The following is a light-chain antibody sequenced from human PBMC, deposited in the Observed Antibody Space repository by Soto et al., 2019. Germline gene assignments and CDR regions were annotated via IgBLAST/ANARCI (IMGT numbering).Light chain of an antibody. Sequence: DILMTQSPSSLSASLGDKVTITCRASQGISSYLTWYQQKPGRAPTLLIYGVSTLQSGVPSRFSGGGSGTDFTLTISNLQSEDFATYYCQQSYDSQLTFGGGTRVEIK. CDR3: QQSYDSQLT. CDR2: GVS. J-gene: IGKJ4*01. V-gene: IGKV1-39*01. CDR1: QGISSY.